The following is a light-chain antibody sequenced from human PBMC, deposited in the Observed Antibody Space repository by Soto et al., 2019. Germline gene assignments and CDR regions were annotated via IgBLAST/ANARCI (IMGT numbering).Light chain of an antibody. CDR3: SSYAGSNTYV. Sequence: QSVLTHLPSASGSPGHSVTISCTGTSSDVGGYNYVSWYQQHPGKAPKLMIYEVSKRPSGVPDRFSGSKSGNTASRTVSGLQAEDEADYYCSSYAGSNTYVFGTGTKVTVL. V-gene: IGLV2-8*01. CDR2: EVS. J-gene: IGLJ1*01. CDR1: SSDVGGYNY.